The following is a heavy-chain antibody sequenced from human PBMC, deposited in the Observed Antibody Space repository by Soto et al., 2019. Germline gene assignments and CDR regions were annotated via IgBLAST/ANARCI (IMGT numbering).Heavy chain of an antibody. D-gene: IGHD3-22*01. Sequence: QVQLVQSGAEVKKPGSSVKVSCKASGGTFSSYAITWERQAPGQGLEWMGGIITIFGTANYPQKLQGRVTITADESTGTAYLELSSLRSEDTAVYCCARDKVGYYDSSGYYRVSVPPDSYYGMDVWGQGTTVTVSS. CDR3: ARDKVGYYDSSGYYRVSVPPDSYYGMDV. J-gene: IGHJ6*02. V-gene: IGHV1-69*01. CDR1: GGTFSSYA. CDR2: IITIFGTA.